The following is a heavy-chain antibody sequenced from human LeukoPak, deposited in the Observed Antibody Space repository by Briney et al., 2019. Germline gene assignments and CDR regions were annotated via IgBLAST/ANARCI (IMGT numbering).Heavy chain of an antibody. Sequence: GGSLRLSCAASGFTFSGYEMNWVRQAPGKGLEWVSYISSSGSTIYYADSVKGRFTISRDNAKNSLYLQMNSLRAEDTAVYYCAAPYGSGSYYNSLDYWGQGTLVTVSS. CDR3: AAPYGSGSYYNSLDY. J-gene: IGHJ4*02. V-gene: IGHV3-48*03. D-gene: IGHD3-10*01. CDR2: ISSSGSTI. CDR1: GFTFSGYE.